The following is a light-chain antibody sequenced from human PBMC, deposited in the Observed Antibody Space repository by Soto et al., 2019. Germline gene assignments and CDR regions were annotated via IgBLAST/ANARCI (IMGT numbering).Light chain of an antibody. J-gene: IGLJ2*01. CDR1: STDVGTYNY. V-gene: IGLV2-8*01. Sequence: QSALTQPPSASGSPGQSVTISCTGTSTDVGTYNYVSWYQHHPGKAPKLVIYEVNKRPSGVPDRFSGSKSGNTASLTVSGLQPEDDADYYCISYAGSLNLVFGGGTKVTVL. CDR3: ISYAGSLNLV. CDR2: EVN.